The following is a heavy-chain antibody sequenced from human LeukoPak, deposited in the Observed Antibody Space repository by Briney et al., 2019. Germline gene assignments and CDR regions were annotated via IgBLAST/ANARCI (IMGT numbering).Heavy chain of an antibody. CDR1: GYTFTSYG. V-gene: IGHV1-18*01. CDR2: ISAYNSNT. J-gene: IGHJ4*02. D-gene: IGHD2-8*01. Sequence: ASVKVSCKASGYTFTSYGISWVRQAPGQGLEWMGWISAYNSNTNYAQKLQGRVTMTTDTSTSTAYMELRSLRSDDTAVYYCARDEGGYCTNGVCLPRNYWGQGTLVTVSS. CDR3: ARDEGGYCTNGVCLPRNY.